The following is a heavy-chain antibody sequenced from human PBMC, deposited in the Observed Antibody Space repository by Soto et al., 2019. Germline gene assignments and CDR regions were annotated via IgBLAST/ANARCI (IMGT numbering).Heavy chain of an antibody. J-gene: IGHJ4*02. CDR2: IYYSGST. D-gene: IGHD3-9*01. V-gene: IGHV4-59*01. Sequence: SETLSLTCTVSGGSISSYYWSWIRQPPGKGLEWIGYIYYSGSTNYNSSLKSRVTISVDTSKNQFSLKLSSVTAADTAVYYCARGYYDILTGYNHLLDYWGQGTLVTVSS. CDR3: ARGYYDILTGYNHLLDY. CDR1: GGSISSYY.